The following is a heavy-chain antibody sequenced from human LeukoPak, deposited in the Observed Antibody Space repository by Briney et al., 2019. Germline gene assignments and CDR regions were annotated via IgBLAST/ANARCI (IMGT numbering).Heavy chain of an antibody. J-gene: IGHJ6*02. Sequence: PGGALRLSCAASGFTFDDYAMHCVRQAPGKGLEWVSGISWNSGNIGYADSVKGRFTISRDNAKNSLFLQMNTLRAEDTALYYCAKDCRYGEDYFYGMDVWGQGTTVTVSS. CDR3: AKDCRYGEDYFYGMDV. CDR2: ISWNSGNI. V-gene: IGHV3-9*01. D-gene: IGHD4-17*01. CDR1: GFTFDDYA.